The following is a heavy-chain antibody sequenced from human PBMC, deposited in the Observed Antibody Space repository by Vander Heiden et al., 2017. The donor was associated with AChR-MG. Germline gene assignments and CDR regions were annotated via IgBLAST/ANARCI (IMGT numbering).Heavy chain of an antibody. CDR2: INPNSGGT. Sequence: QVQLVQSGAEVQKPGASVKVSCKASGYTFNGYYMHWVRQAPGQGLEWMGWINPNSGGTNYAQKFQGRVTMTRDTSISTAYMELSRLRSDDTAVYYCARDRFRRYSYGSLDYWGQGTLVTVSS. V-gene: IGHV1-2*02. J-gene: IGHJ4*02. CDR1: GYTFNGYY. D-gene: IGHD5-18*01. CDR3: ARDRFRRYSYGSLDY.